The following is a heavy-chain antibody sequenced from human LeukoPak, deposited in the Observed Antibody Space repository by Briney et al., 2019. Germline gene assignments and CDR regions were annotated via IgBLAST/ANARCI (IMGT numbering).Heavy chain of an antibody. Sequence: PGGFLRLSCAASGFTFSDYYMSWIRQAPGKGLEWVSYISSSGSTIYYADSVKGRFTISRDNAKNSLYLQMNSLRAEDTAVYYCARVRSSSWYAAVDFWFDPWGQGTLVTVSS. D-gene: IGHD6-13*01. J-gene: IGHJ5*02. CDR3: ARVRSSSWYAAVDFWFDP. CDR1: GFTFSDYY. V-gene: IGHV3-11*01. CDR2: ISSSGSTI.